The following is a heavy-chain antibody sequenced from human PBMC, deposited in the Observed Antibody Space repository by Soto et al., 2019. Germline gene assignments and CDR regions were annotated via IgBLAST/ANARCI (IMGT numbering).Heavy chain of an antibody. D-gene: IGHD3-22*01. CDR3: AKSPYYDSSGYSWDFDY. CDR1: GFTFSSYG. J-gene: IGHJ4*02. Sequence: GGSLRLSCAASGFTFSSYGMHWVRQAPGKGLEWVAVISYDGSNKYYADSVKGRFTISRDNSKNTLYLQMNSLRAEDTAVYYCAKSPYYDSSGYSWDFDYWGQGTLVTV. V-gene: IGHV3-30*18. CDR2: ISYDGSNK.